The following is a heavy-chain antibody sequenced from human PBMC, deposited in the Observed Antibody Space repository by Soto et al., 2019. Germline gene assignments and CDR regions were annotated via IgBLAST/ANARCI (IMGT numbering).Heavy chain of an antibody. CDR1: GGTFSSYA. D-gene: IGHD2-15*01. CDR3: AGPRYCSGGSCYSYYFDY. CDR2: IIPIFGTA. V-gene: IGHV1-69*06. J-gene: IGHJ4*02. Sequence: SVKVSCKASGGTFSSYAISWVRQAPGQGLEWMGGIIPIFGTANYAQKFQGRVTITADKSTSTAYMELSSLRSEDTAVYYCAGPRYCSGGSCYSYYFDYWRQGTLVTVSS.